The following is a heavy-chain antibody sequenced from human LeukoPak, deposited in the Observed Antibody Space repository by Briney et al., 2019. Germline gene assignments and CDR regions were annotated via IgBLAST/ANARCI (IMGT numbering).Heavy chain of an antibody. Sequence: ASVKVSCKASGGTFSSYAISWVRQAPGQGLEWMGRIIPILGIANYAQKLQGRVTITADKSTSTAYMELSSLRSEDTAVYYCARDDYYDSSGYYYWFDPWGQGTLVTVSS. J-gene: IGHJ5*02. D-gene: IGHD3-22*01. V-gene: IGHV1-69*04. CDR1: GGTFSSYA. CDR3: ARDDYYDSSGYYYWFDP. CDR2: IIPILGIA.